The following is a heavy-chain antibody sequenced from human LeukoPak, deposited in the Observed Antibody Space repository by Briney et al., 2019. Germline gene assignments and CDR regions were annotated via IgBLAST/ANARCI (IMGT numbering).Heavy chain of an antibody. Sequence: SETLSLTCTVSGGSISSSSYYWGWIRQPPGKGLEWIGYIYYSGSTNYNPSLKSRVTISVDTSKNQFSLKLSSVTAADTAVYYCARTYYGYYTDVWGKGTTVTVSS. J-gene: IGHJ6*03. CDR3: ARTYYGYYTDV. V-gene: IGHV4-61*05. CDR2: IYYSGST. CDR1: GGSISSSSYY. D-gene: IGHD3-16*01.